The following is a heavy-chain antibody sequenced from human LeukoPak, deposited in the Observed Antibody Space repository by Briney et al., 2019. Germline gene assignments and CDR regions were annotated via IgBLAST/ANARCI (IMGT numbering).Heavy chain of an antibody. CDR1: GFTFSSYS. CDR3: ARAAYDSSPDY. D-gene: IGHD6-13*01. Sequence: GGSLRLSSAPSGFTFSSYSMNWGREGPEEGLGCVSYIRPTSSDIFYADSVKGRFTISRDNARNSLYLQMNSLRDEETALYYCARAAYDSSPDYRGQGTLVTVSS. CDR2: IRPTSSDI. V-gene: IGHV3-48*02. J-gene: IGHJ4*02.